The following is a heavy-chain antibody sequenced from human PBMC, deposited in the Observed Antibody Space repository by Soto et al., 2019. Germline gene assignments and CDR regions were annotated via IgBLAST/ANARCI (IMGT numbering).Heavy chain of an antibody. Sequence: EVQLVDSGGGLVRPGGSLRLSCAASGFTFRSYSMHWVRQAPGKGLEWVSTISSSGSYIYDADSVKGRFTISRDNAKNSLYLQMNSLRADDTAVYYCARDVGDAYNPTLDSWGQGTLVTVSS. D-gene: IGHD1-1*01. CDR1: GFTFRSYS. CDR2: ISSSGSYI. CDR3: ARDVGDAYNPTLDS. V-gene: IGHV3-21*01. J-gene: IGHJ4*02.